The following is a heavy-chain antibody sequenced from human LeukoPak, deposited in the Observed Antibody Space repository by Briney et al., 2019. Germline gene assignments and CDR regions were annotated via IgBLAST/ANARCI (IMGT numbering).Heavy chain of an antibody. V-gene: IGHV3-30-3*01. CDR1: GFTFSSYA. J-gene: IGHJ2*01. CDR3: ARDLYSSGWDPNWYFDL. CDR2: ISYDGSNK. D-gene: IGHD6-19*01. Sequence: PGGSLRLSCAASGFTFSSYAMHWVRQAPGKGLEWVAVISYDGSNKYYADSVKGRFTISRDNSKNTLYLQMNSLRAEDTAVYYCARDLYSSGWDPNWYFDLWGRGTLVTVSS.